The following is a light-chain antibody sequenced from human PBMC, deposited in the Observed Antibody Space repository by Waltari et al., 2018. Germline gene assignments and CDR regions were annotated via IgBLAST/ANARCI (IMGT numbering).Light chain of an antibody. Sequence: QAVLTQPSSLSASPGASASLTCTLRRGINVGPYRLYWYQQRPGRPPQSLLRYKSDSDKQQGSGVPSRFSGSKDASANAGILLISGLQSEDEADYYCMIWHNSDVVFGGGTKLTVL. CDR3: MIWHNSDVV. V-gene: IGLV5-45*03. J-gene: IGLJ2*01. CDR1: RGINVGPYR. CDR2: YKSDSDK.